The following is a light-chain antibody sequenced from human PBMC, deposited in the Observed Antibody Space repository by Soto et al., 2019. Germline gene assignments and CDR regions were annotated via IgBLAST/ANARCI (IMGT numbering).Light chain of an antibody. J-gene: IGKJ4*01. CDR3: EQYGSTPLT. CDR2: DAS. CDR1: QSVANNY. V-gene: IGKV3-20*01. Sequence: EIELTQSPCTLSLSPGERATLSCRASQSVANNYLAWYQQKPGQAPRFLMYDASSRATGIPDRFSGSGSGTDFTLTISRLEPEDFAVYYCEQYGSTPLTFGGGTKVEIK.